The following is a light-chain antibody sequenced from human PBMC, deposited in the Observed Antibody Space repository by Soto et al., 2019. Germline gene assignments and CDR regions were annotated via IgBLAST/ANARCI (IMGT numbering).Light chain of an antibody. CDR2: DIS. Sequence: VMTQSPATLSVSPGERATLSCRASQTVSRNLAWYQQRPGQAPRLLIYDISNRAAGVPARFSGSGSETEFTLTIRSLQSEDFAVYFCQQYNNWPSFCQGTRLEIK. J-gene: IGKJ5*01. CDR1: QTVSRN. V-gene: IGKV3-15*01. CDR3: QQYNNWPS.